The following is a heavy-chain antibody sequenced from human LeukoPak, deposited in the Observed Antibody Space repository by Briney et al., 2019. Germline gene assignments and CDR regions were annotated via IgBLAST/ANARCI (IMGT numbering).Heavy chain of an antibody. CDR1: GGSISRTTYY. J-gene: IGHJ4*02. Sequence: SETLSLTCTVSGGSISRTTYYWGWIRQPPGKGLEWVGSIHYSGSTYYNPSLKSRLTISVDTSKNQFSLKLSSVTAADTAVYYCAKGLWFGEKGRDKYYFDYWGQGTLVTVSS. CDR2: IHYSGST. V-gene: IGHV4-39*01. D-gene: IGHD3-10*01. CDR3: AKGLWFGEKGRDKYYFDY.